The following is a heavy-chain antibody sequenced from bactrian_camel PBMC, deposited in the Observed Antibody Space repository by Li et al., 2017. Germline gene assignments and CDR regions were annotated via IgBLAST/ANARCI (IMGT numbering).Heavy chain of an antibody. D-gene: IGHD2*01. CDR1: GATYSDYC. CDR3: ATIEYRGDRYASTFAY. V-gene: IGHV3S26*01. J-gene: IGHJ6*01. CDR2: IVSDADT. Sequence: HVQLVESGGGSVETGGSLGLSCAVSGATYSDYCMMWFRQAPGKEREGVVGIVSDADTRYADSVKGRFTISRDNAKNTLYLQMNSPKTEDTAVYYCATIEYRGDRYASTFAYWGQGTQVTVS.